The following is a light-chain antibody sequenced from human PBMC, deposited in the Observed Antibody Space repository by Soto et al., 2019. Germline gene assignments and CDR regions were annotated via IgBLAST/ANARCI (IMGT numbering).Light chain of an antibody. J-gene: IGLJ2*01. Sequence: QSVLTQPASVSGSPGQSITISCTGTSSDIGGYNYVSWYQQYPGKAPKLMIFGVSDRPSGVSNRFSGSKSGTTASLTISGRQAEDEAYYYCSSYKTSSTVVVFGGGTKLTVL. CDR3: SSYKTSSTVVV. V-gene: IGLV2-14*01. CDR1: SSDIGGYNY. CDR2: GVS.